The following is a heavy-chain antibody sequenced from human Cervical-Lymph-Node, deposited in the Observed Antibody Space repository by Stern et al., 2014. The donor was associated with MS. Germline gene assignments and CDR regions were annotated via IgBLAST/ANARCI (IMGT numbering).Heavy chain of an antibody. D-gene: IGHD1-26*01. CDR3: ARGRELLSLDY. J-gene: IGHJ4*02. V-gene: IGHV1-8*01. Sequence: QVQLVESGAEVKKPGASVKVSCKASGYTFTSYDINWVRQGNGQGLEWMGWMNPYSGNAVYAQKFQGRVTLTRDTSTSTAYLELTSLRSEDTAVFYCARGRELLSLDYWGQGTLVTVSS. CDR2: MNPYSGNA. CDR1: GYTFTSYD.